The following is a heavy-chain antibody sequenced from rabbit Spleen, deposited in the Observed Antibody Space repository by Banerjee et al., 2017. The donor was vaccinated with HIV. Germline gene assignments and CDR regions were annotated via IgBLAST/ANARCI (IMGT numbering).Heavy chain of an antibody. CDR3: ARDLVAVIGRNFNL. Sequence: EQLEESGGGLVKPEGSLTLTCKASGVSLNDKDVMCWVRQAPGKGLEWIACINIVTGKSVYASWAEGRFIMSRTSSTTVTLQMTSLTAADTATYFCARDLVAVIGRNFNLWGQGTLVTVS. V-gene: IGHV1S45*01. J-gene: IGHJ4*01. D-gene: IGHD1-1*01. CDR1: GVSLNDKDV. CDR2: INIVTGKS.